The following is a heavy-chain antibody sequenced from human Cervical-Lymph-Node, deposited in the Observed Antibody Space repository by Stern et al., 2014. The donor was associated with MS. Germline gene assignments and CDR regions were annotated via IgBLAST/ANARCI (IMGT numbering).Heavy chain of an antibody. CDR2: IIPIFAAA. J-gene: IGHJ5*01. D-gene: IGHD2-2*01. CDR3: ARGAAYSSSWFDY. CDR1: RGILRSYS. V-gene: IGHV1-69*01. Sequence: QVQLVQSGAEVKKPGSSVKVSCKASRGILRSYSISWVRQAPGQVLEWLGVIIPIFAAAIYAQKFQGRVTITADESTDTAYLELSSLISEDTAVYYCARGAAYSSSWFDYWGQGTLVTVSS.